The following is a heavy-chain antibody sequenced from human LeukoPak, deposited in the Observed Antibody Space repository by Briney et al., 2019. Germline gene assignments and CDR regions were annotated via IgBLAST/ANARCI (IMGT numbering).Heavy chain of an antibody. Sequence: GGSLRLSFAASGFTFDDYAMHWVRQAPGKGLEWVSLISGDGGSTYYADSVKGRFTISRDNSKNSLYLQMNSLRTEDTALYYCAKGSPYYYDSSGYEMPGYYYYYMDVWGKGTTVTVSS. CDR1: GFTFDDYA. J-gene: IGHJ6*03. V-gene: IGHV3-43*02. D-gene: IGHD3-22*01. CDR2: ISGDGGST. CDR3: AKGSPYYYDSSGYEMPGYYYYYMDV.